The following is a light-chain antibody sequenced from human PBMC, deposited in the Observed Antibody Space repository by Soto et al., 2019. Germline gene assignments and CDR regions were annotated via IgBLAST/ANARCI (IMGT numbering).Light chain of an antibody. Sequence: QSVLTQPPSVSAAPGQKVTIYCSGSSSNIGNNYVSWYQQLPGTAPKLLIYDNNKRPSGIPDRFSGSKSGTSATLGITGLQTGDEADDYCGTWDSSLSAVVFGGGTKLTVL. CDR3: GTWDSSLSAVV. CDR2: DNN. J-gene: IGLJ2*01. CDR1: SSNIGNNY. V-gene: IGLV1-51*01.